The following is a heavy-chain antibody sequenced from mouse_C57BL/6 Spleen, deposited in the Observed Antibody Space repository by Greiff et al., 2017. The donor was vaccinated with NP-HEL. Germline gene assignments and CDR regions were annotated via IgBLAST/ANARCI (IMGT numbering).Heavy chain of an antibody. J-gene: IGHJ2*01. CDR2: IDPEDGDT. CDR1: GFNIKDYY. Sequence: VQLQPSGAELVRPGASVKLSCTASGFNIKDYYMHWVKQRPEQGLEWIGRIDPEDGDTEYAPKFQGKATMTADTSSNTAYLQLSSLTSEDTAVYYCTTTQLRLRGLDYWGQGTTLTVSS. V-gene: IGHV14-1*01. CDR3: TTTQLRLRGLDY. D-gene: IGHD3-2*02.